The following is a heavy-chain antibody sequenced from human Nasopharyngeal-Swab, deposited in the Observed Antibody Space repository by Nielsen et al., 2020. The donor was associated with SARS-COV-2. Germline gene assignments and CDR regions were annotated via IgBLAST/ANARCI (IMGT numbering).Heavy chain of an antibody. CDR2: ISYDGSNK. CDR3: ASNGIRFLEWLLAQPLDY. J-gene: IGHJ4*02. V-gene: IGHV3-30-3*01. D-gene: IGHD3-3*01. Sequence: WILQPPGKGLEWVAVISYDGSNKYYADSVKGRFTISRDNSKNTLYLQMNSLRAEDTAVYYCASNGIRFLEWLLAQPLDYWGQGTLVTVSS.